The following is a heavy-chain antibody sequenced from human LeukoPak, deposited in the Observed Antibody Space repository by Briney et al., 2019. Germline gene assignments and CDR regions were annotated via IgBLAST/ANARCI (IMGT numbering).Heavy chain of an antibody. Sequence: GGSLRLSCVVSGLTFSSYGMHWVRQAPGKGLEWVALIRYDGSNKYYADSVKGRFTISRDNSKNTLYLQMNSLRAEDTAVYYCARVPAGVIGMKDAFDIWGQGTMVTVSS. CDR1: GLTFSSYG. CDR2: IRYDGSNK. V-gene: IGHV3-30*02. J-gene: IGHJ3*02. D-gene: IGHD3-16*02. CDR3: ARVPAGVIGMKDAFDI.